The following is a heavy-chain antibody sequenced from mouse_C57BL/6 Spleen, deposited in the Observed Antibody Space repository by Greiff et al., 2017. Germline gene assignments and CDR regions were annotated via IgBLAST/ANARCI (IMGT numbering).Heavy chain of an antibody. D-gene: IGHD1-1*01. J-gene: IGHJ2*01. V-gene: IGHV1-61*01. CDR2: IYPSDSET. CDR1: GYTFTSYW. Sequence: QVQLQQPGAELVRPGSSVKLSCKASGYTFTSYWMDWVKQRPGQGLEWIGNIYPSDSETHYNQKFKDKATLTVDKSSSTAYMQLSSLTSEDSAVYYCARLGYYGSSPDYWGQGTTLTVSS. CDR3: ARLGYYGSSPDY.